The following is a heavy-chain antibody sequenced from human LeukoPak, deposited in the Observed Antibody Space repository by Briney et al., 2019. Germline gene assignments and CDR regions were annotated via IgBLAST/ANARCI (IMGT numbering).Heavy chain of an antibody. CDR1: GGTFSSYA. CDR3: ARPGGNLGGDY. J-gene: IGHJ4*02. D-gene: IGHD4-23*01. CDR2: IIPILGIA. V-gene: IGHV1-69*04. Sequence: SVEVSCKASGGTFSSYAISWVRQAPGQGLEWMGRIIPILGIANYVQKFQGRVTITADKSTSTANMELGTLRSEDTAVYYCARPGGNLGGDYWGQGTLVTVSS.